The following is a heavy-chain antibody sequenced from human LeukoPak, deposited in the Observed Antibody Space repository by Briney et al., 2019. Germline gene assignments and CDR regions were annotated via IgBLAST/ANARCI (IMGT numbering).Heavy chain of an antibody. CDR3: VKEVTGSGWDAFDI. D-gene: IGHD6-19*01. Sequence: GGSLRLFCSASGCTFSRCSMRWVYQAPGKGLEYVSAISSNGGSTYYADYVKGRFTISRDNSKNTLYLQMSSLRAEDTAVYYCVKEVTGSGWDAFDIWDKGTMVTVSS. V-gene: IGHV3-64D*06. CDR1: GCTFSRCS. CDR2: ISSNGGST. J-gene: IGHJ3*02.